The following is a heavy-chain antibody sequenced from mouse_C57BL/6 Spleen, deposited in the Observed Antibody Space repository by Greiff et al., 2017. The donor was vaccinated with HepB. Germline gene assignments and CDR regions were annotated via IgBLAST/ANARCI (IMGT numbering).Heavy chain of an antibody. CDR1: GYTFTDYE. V-gene: IGHV1-15*01. CDR2: IDPETGGT. D-gene: IGHD1-1*01. CDR3: TRSEYYGSSPAWFAY. J-gene: IGHJ3*01. Sequence: VQLVESGAELVRPGASVTLSCKASGYTFTDYEMHWVKQTPVHGLEWIGAIDPETGGTAYNQKFKGKAIPTADKSSSTAYMELRSLTSEDSAVYYCTRSEYYGSSPAWFAYWGQGTLVTVSA.